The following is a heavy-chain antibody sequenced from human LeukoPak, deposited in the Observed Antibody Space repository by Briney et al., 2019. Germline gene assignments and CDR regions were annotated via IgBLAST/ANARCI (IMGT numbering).Heavy chain of an antibody. V-gene: IGHV4-59*08. CDR2: IYYSGST. Sequence: SETLSLTCTVSGGSISSYYWSWIRQPPGKGLEWIGYIYYSGSTNYNPSLKSRVTISVDTSKNQFSLKLSSVTAADTAVYFCARVGYCSGGSCRFSYFDYWGQGSLVTVSS. J-gene: IGHJ4*02. CDR1: GGSISSYY. CDR3: ARVGYCSGGSCRFSYFDY. D-gene: IGHD2-15*01.